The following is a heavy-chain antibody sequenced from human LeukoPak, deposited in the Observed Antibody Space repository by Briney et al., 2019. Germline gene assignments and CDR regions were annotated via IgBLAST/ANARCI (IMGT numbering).Heavy chain of an antibody. J-gene: IGHJ3*01. D-gene: IGHD2-2*01. V-gene: IGHV1-69*05. CDR1: GGTFTSHT. Sequence: SVKFSCKASGGTFTSHTITWVRQASGQGLEWMGGTIPFLGAAHTAQKFQGRVTITTDESTDTAYLELSSLRSEYTAVYYCTTDRNLEDCRSSSCYGVWAFNVWGQGTMVTVSS. CDR2: TIPFLGAA. CDR3: TTDRNLEDCRSSSCYGVWAFNV.